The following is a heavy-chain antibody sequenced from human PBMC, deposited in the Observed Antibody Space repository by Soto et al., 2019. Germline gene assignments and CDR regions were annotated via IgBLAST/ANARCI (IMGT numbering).Heavy chain of an antibody. D-gene: IGHD2-21*02. Sequence: GGSLRLSCAASGFTFSSYPMSWVRQAPGKGLEWVSAITASGAFTNHADSVKGRFTISRDNSKNTLYLQMSSLRAEDTAVYYCAKARGTVTAYDVYDMWGQVSMVAVAS. J-gene: IGHJ3*02. V-gene: IGHV3-23*01. CDR3: AKARGTVTAYDVYDM. CDR1: GFTFSSYP. CDR2: ITASGAFT.